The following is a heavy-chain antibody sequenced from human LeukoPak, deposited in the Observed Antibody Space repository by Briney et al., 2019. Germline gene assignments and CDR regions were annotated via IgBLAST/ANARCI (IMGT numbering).Heavy chain of an antibody. CDR1: GGTFSSYA. Sequence: ASVKVSCKASGGTFSSYAISWVRQAPGQGLEWMGGTIPIFGTANYAQKFQGRVTITADESTSTAYMELSSLRSEDTAVYYCARDRSMIVPAGYWYFDLWGRGTLVTVSS. D-gene: IGHD3-22*01. CDR2: TIPIFGTA. CDR3: ARDRSMIVPAGYWYFDL. V-gene: IGHV1-69*13. J-gene: IGHJ2*01.